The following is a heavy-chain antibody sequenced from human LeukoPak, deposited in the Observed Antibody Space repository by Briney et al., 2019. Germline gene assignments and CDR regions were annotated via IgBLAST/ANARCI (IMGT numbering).Heavy chain of an antibody. CDR2: ISYDGSNK. Sequence: GGSLRLSCAASGFTFSSYGMHWVRQAPGKGLEWVAVISYDGSNKYYADSVKGRFTISRDNSKNKLYLQMNSLRAEDTAVYYCAILQMTTVTSCDYWGQGTLVTVSS. CDR3: AILQMTTVTSCDY. J-gene: IGHJ4*02. D-gene: IGHD4-17*01. V-gene: IGHV3-30*03. CDR1: GFTFSSYG.